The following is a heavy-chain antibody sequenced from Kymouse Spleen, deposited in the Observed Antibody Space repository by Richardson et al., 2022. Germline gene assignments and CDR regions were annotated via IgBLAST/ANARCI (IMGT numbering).Heavy chain of an antibody. CDR1: GYTFTSYA. D-gene: IGHD1-7*01. V-gene: IGHV1-3*01. CDR3: ARDRPITGTLDY. Sequence: VQLVQSGAEVKKPGASVKVSCKASGYTFTSYAMHWVRQAPGQRLEWMGWINAGNGNTKYSQKFQGRVTITRDTSASTAYMELSSLRSEDTAVYYCARDRPITGTLDYWGQGTLVTVSS. J-gene: IGHJ4*02. CDR2: INAGNGNT.